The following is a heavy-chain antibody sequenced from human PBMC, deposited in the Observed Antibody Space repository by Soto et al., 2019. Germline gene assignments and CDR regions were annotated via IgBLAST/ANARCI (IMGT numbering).Heavy chain of an antibody. Sequence: ASVKVSCKASGYTFTSYDINWVRQATGQGLEWMGWMNPNSGNTGYAQKFQGRVTMTRNTSISTAYMELSSLRSEDTAVYYCARSQWAAAGTNLEGADYYYYYYMDVWGKGTTVTVSS. CDR1: GYTFTSYD. CDR2: MNPNSGNT. D-gene: IGHD6-13*01. J-gene: IGHJ6*03. V-gene: IGHV1-8*01. CDR3: ARSQWAAAGTNLEGADYYYYYYMDV.